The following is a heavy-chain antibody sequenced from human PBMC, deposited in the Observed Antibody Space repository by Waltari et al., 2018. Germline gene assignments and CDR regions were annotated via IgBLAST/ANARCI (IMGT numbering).Heavy chain of an antibody. D-gene: IGHD3-10*01. CDR3: ARGRRDYYGSGSYFPDWYFDL. CDR2: NDADWSTT. Sequence: EVQLVESGGGLVQPGGSLRLSCAASGFTFSDYWMHWVRQAPGQGLVLDAQNDADWSTTGYADSVRGRFTIFRDNAKNTLFLQINSLRAEDTAVYYCARGRRDYYGSGSYFPDWYFDLWGRGTLVTVSS. J-gene: IGHJ2*01. CDR1: GFTFSDYW. V-gene: IGHV3-74*01.